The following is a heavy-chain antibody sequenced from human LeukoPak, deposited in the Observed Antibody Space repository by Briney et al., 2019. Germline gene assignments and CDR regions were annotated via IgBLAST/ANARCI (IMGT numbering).Heavy chain of an antibody. Sequence: SETLSLTCAVYGGSFSGYYWSWIRQPPGKGLEWIGYIYHSGSTYYNPSLKSRVTISVDRSKNQFPLKLSSVTAADTAVYYCASSLWGAAAGHNWFDPWGQGTLVTVSS. J-gene: IGHJ5*02. CDR2: IYHSGST. CDR3: ASSLWGAAAGHNWFDP. V-gene: IGHV4-34*01. D-gene: IGHD6-13*01. CDR1: GGSFSGYY.